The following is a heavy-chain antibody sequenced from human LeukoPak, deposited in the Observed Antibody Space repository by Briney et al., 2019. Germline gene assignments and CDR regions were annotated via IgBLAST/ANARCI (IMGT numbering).Heavy chain of an antibody. J-gene: IGHJ4*02. CDR3: ARDRGELYDY. Sequence: SETLSLTCTVSGASISDYYWSWIRQPAGKGLEWIGRISSSGNTNYNPSLKSRVTMSVDTSKNQFSLKPSSVTAADTAVYYCARDRGELYDYWGQGTLVTVSS. CDR1: GASISDYY. CDR2: ISSSGNT. D-gene: IGHD3-10*01. V-gene: IGHV4-4*07.